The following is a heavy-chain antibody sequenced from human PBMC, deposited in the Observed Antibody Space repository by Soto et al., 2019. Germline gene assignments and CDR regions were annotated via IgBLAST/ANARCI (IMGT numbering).Heavy chain of an antibody. V-gene: IGHV3-30*18. CDR2: ISYDGSNK. CDR1: GFTFSSYG. Sequence: QVQLVESGGGVVQPGRSLRLSCAASGFTFSSYGMHWVRQAPGKGLEWVAVISYDGSNKYYADSVKGRFTISRDNSKNTLYLKMNSLRAEDRAGYYCAKGKQLWQRGGMDVWGQGTRVTVSS. CDR3: AKGKQLWQRGGMDV. J-gene: IGHJ6*02. D-gene: IGHD5-18*01.